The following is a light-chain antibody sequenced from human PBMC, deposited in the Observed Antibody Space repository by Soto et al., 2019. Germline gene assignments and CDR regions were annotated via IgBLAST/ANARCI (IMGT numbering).Light chain of an antibody. CDR1: SSNIGAGYD. CDR2: GNS. Sequence: QSVLTQPPSASGAPGRRVTISCTGSSSNIGAGYDVHWYQQLPGTAPKLLIYGNSNRPSGVPDRFSGSRSGTSASLAITGLQAEDEADYYCQSYDTSLSAWVFGGGTKVTVL. J-gene: IGLJ3*02. CDR3: QSYDTSLSAWV. V-gene: IGLV1-40*01.